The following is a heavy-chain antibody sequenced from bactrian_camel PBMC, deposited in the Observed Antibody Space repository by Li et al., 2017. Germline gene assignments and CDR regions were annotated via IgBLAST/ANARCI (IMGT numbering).Heavy chain of an antibody. V-gene: IGHV3S10*01. CDR3: AAESSCDLLGTPLARN. CDR2: ILNNGQP. J-gene: IGHJ4*01. Sequence: DVQLVESGGGLVQPGESLRLSCATSGFVFSAYIMTWIRQRPGKEFEWVARILNNGQPKYPDSVKARFTISKENAKNTLYLQMNSLKVEDTATYFCAAESSCDLLGTPLARNWGQGTQVTVS. D-gene: IGHD6*01. CDR1: GFVFSAYI.